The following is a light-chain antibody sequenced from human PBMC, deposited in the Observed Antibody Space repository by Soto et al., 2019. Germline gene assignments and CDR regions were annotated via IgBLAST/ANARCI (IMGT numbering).Light chain of an antibody. Sequence: AIPMTQSPSSLSASVGDRVTITCRASPGIRNDLGWYQQKPGKAPKLLIYAASRLETGVPSRFSGSGSGTDFTLTISSLQPEDIATYYCLQDHAYPRTFGQGTVVEI. CDR1: PGIRND. J-gene: IGKJ1*01. V-gene: IGKV1-6*01. CDR2: AAS. CDR3: LQDHAYPRT.